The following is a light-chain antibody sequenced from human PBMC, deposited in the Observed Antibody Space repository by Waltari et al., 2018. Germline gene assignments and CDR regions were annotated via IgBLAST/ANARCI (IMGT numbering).Light chain of an antibody. CDR2: GKN. Sequence: SSELTQDPAVSVALGQTVRITCQGDSLRSYYASWYQQKAGQAPVLVIYGKNNRPSGIPDRFAVSSSGNTASLTITRAQAEDEADYYCNSRDSSGNPLVAFGGGTKLTVL. V-gene: IGLV3-19*01. CDR1: SLRSYY. CDR3: NSRDSSGNPLVA. J-gene: IGLJ2*01.